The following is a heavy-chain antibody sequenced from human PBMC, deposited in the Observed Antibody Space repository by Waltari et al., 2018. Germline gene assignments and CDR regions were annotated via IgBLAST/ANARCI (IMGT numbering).Heavy chain of an antibody. CDR2: IIPIFGTA. J-gene: IGHJ4*02. D-gene: IGHD2-15*01. CDR3: ARICSGGSCYYYFDY. CDR1: GGTFSSYD. Sequence: QVQLVQSGAKVKKPGSSVKVSCKASGGTFSSYDISWVRQAPGQGREWMGRIIPIFGTANYAQKFQGRVTITADKSTSTAYMELSSLRSEDTAVYYCARICSGGSCYYYFDYWGQGTLVTVSS. V-gene: IGHV1-69*08.